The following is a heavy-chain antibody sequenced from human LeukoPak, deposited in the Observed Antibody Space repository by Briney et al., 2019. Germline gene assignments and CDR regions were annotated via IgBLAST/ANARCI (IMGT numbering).Heavy chain of an antibody. CDR2: IYYSGST. Sequence: PSETLSLTCTVSGGSISSYYWSWIRQPPGKGLEWIGYIYYSGSTNYNPSLKSRVTISVDTSKNQFSLKLSSVTAADTAVYYCARAQTFYYYYMDVWGKGTTVTVSS. J-gene: IGHJ6*03. CDR1: GGSISSYY. CDR3: ARAQTFYYYYMDV. V-gene: IGHV4-59*01.